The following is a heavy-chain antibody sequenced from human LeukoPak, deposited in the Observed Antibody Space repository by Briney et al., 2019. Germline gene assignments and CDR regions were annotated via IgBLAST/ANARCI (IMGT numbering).Heavy chain of an antibody. CDR2: ISYDGSNK. J-gene: IGHJ4*02. CDR3: AKDPKDLWSGYYFDY. CDR1: GFTFSSYG. Sequence: PGRSLRLSCAASGFTFSSYGMHWVRQAPGKGLEWVAVISYDGSNKYYADSVKGRFTVSRDNSKNTLYLQTNSLRAEDTAVYYCAKDPKDLWSGYYFDYWGQGTLVTVSS. V-gene: IGHV3-30*18. D-gene: IGHD3-3*01.